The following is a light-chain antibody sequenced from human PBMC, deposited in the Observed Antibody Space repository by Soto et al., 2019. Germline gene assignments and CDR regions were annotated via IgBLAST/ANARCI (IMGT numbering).Light chain of an antibody. Sequence: DIQMTQSPSTLSASVGDRVTITCLASQTISSWFAWYQQKPGKAPKLLIYKASTLKSGVPSRFSGSGSGTEFTLTISSLQPDDFATYYCQHYNSYSGAFGQGTKVDIK. CDR3: QHYNSYSGA. CDR1: QTISSW. CDR2: KAS. J-gene: IGKJ1*01. V-gene: IGKV1-5*03.